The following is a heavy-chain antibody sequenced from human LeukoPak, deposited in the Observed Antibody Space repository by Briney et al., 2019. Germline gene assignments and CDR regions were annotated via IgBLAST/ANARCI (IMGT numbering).Heavy chain of an antibody. CDR2: IIPIFGTA. CDR3: AREIVGAIDY. D-gene: IGHD1-26*01. J-gene: IGHJ4*02. V-gene: IGHV1-69*05. Sequence: ASVKVSCKASGGTFSSYAISWVRQAPGQGLEWMGRIIPIFGTANYAQKFQGRVTITTDESTSTAYMELSSLRSEGTAVYYCAREIVGAIDYWGQGTLVTVSS. CDR1: GGTFSSYA.